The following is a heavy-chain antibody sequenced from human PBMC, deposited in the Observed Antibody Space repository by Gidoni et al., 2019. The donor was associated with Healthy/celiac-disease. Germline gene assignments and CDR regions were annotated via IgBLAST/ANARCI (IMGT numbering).Heavy chain of an antibody. D-gene: IGHD3-16*02. J-gene: IGHJ4*02. V-gene: IGHV3-30-3*01. CDR2: ISYDESNK. CDR3: ARGHLGELSPYWPPGNFDY. CDR1: GFTFSSYA. Sequence: QVQLVESGGGVVQPGRSLRLACAASGFTFSSYAMHWVRQAPGKGLEWVAVISYDESNKYYADSVKGRFTISRDNSKNTLYLQMNSLRAEDTAVYYCARGHLGELSPYWPPGNFDYWGQGTLVTVSS.